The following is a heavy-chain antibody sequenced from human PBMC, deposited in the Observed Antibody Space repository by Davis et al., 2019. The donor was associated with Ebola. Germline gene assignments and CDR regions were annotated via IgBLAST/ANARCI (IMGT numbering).Heavy chain of an antibody. CDR1: GGSFSGYY. CDR3: ARYWFWSANWFDP. Sequence: SETLSLTCAVYGGSFSGYYWSWIRQPPGKGLEWIGEISHSGSTNYNPSLKSRVTISVDTSNNQFPLKLRSVTAADTAVYYCARYWFWSANWFDPWSQGTLVTVSS. J-gene: IGHJ5*02. CDR2: ISHSGST. V-gene: IGHV4-34*01. D-gene: IGHD3-3*01.